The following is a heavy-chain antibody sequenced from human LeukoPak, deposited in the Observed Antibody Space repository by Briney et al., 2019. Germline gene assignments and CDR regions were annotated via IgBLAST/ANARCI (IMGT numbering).Heavy chain of an antibody. CDR3: ARASNTGITGTDFDY. D-gene: IGHD1-20*01. CDR1: GGSFSGYY. CDR2: INHSGST. V-gene: IGHV4-34*01. J-gene: IGHJ4*02. Sequence: ASETLSLTCTVYGGSFSGYYWSWIRQPPGKGLEWIGEINHSGSTNYNPSLKSRVTISVDTSKNQFSLKLSSVTAADTAVYYCARASNTGITGTDFDYWGQGTLVTVSS.